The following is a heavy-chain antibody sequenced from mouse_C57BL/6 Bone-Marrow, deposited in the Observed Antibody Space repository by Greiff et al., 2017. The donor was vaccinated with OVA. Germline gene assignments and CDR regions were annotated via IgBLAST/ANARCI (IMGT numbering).Heavy chain of an antibody. V-gene: IGHV2-9-1*01. CDR1: GFSLTSYA. D-gene: IGHD1-1*01. CDR3: ARNHYATVVAQYYAMDY. Sequence: VQLQQSGPGLVAPSQSLSITCTVSGFSLTSYAISWVRQPPGKGLEWLGVIWTGGGTNSNSALKSRLSISQDNSKSQVFLKMNSLQTDDTARYYCARNHYATVVAQYYAMDYWGQGTSVTVAS. CDR2: IWTGGGT. J-gene: IGHJ4*01.